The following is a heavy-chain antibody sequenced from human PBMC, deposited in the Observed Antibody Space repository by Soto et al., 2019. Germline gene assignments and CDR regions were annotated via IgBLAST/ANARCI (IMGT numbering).Heavy chain of an antibody. J-gene: IGHJ4*02. Sequence: GGSLRLSCAASGFTFSTYDMNWVRQAPGKGLEWLSYISISGSIIYYADSVKGRFTVSRDNAKNSLYLQINSLRAEDTAVYYCASGRDSGGHSFWGQGTLVTVSS. CDR1: GFTFSTYD. V-gene: IGHV3-48*01. D-gene: IGHD3-10*01. CDR2: ISISGSII. CDR3: ASGRDSGGHSF.